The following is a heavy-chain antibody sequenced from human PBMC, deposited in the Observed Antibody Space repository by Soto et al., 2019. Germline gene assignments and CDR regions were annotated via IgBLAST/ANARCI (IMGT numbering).Heavy chain of an antibody. CDR3: ARDPPYGSGNYGRGGMDV. J-gene: IGHJ6*02. CDR1: GYSFTSYG. D-gene: IGHD3-10*01. CDR2: ISVYNGNT. V-gene: IGHV1-18*04. Sequence: QVQLVQSGADVKKPGASVKVSCKASGYSFTSYGISWVRQAPGQGLEWMGWISVYNGNTNYAQKLKGRATMTTDTSTSTAYMELRSLRSDDTAVYYCARDPPYGSGNYGRGGMDVWGQGTTVIVSS.